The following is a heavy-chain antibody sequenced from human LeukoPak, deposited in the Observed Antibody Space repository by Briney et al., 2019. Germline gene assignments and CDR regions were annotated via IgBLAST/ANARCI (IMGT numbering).Heavy chain of an antibody. Sequence: ASVKVSCKASGYNFNDFRVTWVRQAPGQGLEWMGWISALTGDTNYAQKFQGRLTMTTDTSTDTAYMEMRSLRSDDTAVYYCAREATGRAFDPWGQGTLVIVSS. V-gene: IGHV1-18*01. D-gene: IGHD1-14*01. CDR3: AREATGRAFDP. J-gene: IGHJ5*02. CDR1: GYNFNDFR. CDR2: ISALTGDT.